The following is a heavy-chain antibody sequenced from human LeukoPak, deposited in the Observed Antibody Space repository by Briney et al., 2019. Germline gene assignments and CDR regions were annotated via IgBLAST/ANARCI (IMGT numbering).Heavy chain of an antibody. V-gene: IGHV1-69*05. CDR1: GGTFSSYA. CDR3: ARVVGYNPPEDY. D-gene: IGHD5-24*01. Sequence: ASVKVPCKASGGTFSSYAISWVRQAPRQGLEWMGGIIPIFGTANYAQKFQGRVTITTDESTSTAYMELSSLRSEDTAVYYCARVVGYNPPEDYWGQGTLVTVSS. CDR2: IIPIFGTA. J-gene: IGHJ4*02.